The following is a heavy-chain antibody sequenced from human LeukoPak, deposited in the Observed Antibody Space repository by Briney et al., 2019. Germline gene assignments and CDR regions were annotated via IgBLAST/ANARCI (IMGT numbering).Heavy chain of an antibody. J-gene: IGHJ1*01. D-gene: IGHD4-17*01. CDR3: ARMDYSDQFFQH. CDR2: ISKNGDST. Sequence: GWSLTLSCPASGFTFSYYAMHWLRQAPGRGLEHVSAISKNGDSTFHAISVKGRFTISRDNSKNTLYLQMGSLRPEDMAVYYCARMDYSDQFFQHWGQGSLVTVSS. CDR1: GFTFSYYA. V-gene: IGHV3-64*01.